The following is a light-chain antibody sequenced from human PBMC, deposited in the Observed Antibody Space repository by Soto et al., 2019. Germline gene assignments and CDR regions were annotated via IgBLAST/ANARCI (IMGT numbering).Light chain of an antibody. Sequence: EIVMTQSPATLSVSPGERATLSCRASQSVSSNKLAWYQQKPGQAPRLLIYGASTRATGIPARFSGSGSGTEFTLTISSLQSEDFAVYYCQQYNNWPPTTFGQGTKVDI. J-gene: IGKJ1*01. CDR1: QSVSSN. CDR3: QQYNNWPPTT. CDR2: GAS. V-gene: IGKV3-15*01.